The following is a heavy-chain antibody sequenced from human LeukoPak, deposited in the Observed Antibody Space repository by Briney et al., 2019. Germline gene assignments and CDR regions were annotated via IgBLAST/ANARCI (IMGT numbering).Heavy chain of an antibody. CDR3: AQGRYYDILTGYSDMDAFDI. Sequence: EASVKVSCKASGYTFTSYGISWVRQAPGQGLEWMGWISAYNGNTNYAQKLQGRVTMTTDTSTSTAYMELRSLRSDDTAVYYCAQGRYYDILTGYSDMDAFDIWGQGTMVTVSS. J-gene: IGHJ3*02. CDR2: ISAYNGNT. CDR1: GYTFTSYG. V-gene: IGHV1-18*01. D-gene: IGHD3-9*01.